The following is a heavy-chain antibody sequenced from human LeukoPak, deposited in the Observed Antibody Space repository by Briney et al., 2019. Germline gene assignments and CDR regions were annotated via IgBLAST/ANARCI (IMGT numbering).Heavy chain of an antibody. CDR1: GFTFSSYG. CDR2: IWYDGSNK. D-gene: IGHD1-1*01. CDR3: AKANWNPYYFDY. V-gene: IGHV3-33*06. J-gene: IGHJ4*02. Sequence: GGSLRLSCAASGFTFSSYGMHWVRQAPGKGLEWVAVIWYDGSNKYYADSVKGRFTISRDNSKNTLYLQMNSLRAEDTAVYYCAKANWNPYYFDYWGQGTLVTVSS.